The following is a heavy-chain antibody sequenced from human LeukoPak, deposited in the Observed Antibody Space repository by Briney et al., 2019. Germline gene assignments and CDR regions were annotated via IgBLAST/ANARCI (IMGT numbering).Heavy chain of an antibody. D-gene: IGHD6-19*01. CDR2: FDPEDGET. CDR3: ATVDSSSGWYQYNWFDP. CDR1: GYTLTELS. J-gene: IGHJ5*02. V-gene: IGHV1-24*01. Sequence: ASVKVSCKVSGYTLTELSMHWVRQAPGKGVEGMGGFDPEDGETIYAQKFQGRVTMTEDTSTDTAYMELSSLRSEDTAVYYCATVDSSSGWYQYNWFDPWGQGTLVTVSS.